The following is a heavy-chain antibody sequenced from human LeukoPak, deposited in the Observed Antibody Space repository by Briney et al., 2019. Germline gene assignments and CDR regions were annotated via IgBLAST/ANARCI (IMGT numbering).Heavy chain of an antibody. J-gene: IGHJ4*02. CDR3: VKDHYFSFEY. Sequence: QPGGSLRLSCAASGFTVSSNYMSWVRQAPGKGLEWVSVIYSGGSTYYADSVKGRFTISRDNAKNTLYLQMNSLRAVDTAVYYCVKDHYFSFEYWGQGTLVTVSS. CDR2: IYSGGST. D-gene: IGHD2/OR15-2a*01. V-gene: IGHV3-53*01. CDR1: GFTVSSNY.